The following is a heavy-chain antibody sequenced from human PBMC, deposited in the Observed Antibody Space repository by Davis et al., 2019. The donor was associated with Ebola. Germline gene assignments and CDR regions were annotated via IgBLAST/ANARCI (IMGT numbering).Heavy chain of an antibody. CDR1: GYTFTSYG. Sequence: ASVKVSCKASGYTFTSYGISWVRQAPGQGLEWMRWISAYNGNTNYAQKFQGRVTITRDTSASTAYMELSSLRSEDTAVYYCARYYDFWTTHWFDPWGQGTLVTVSS. CDR3: ARYYDFWTTHWFDP. D-gene: IGHD3-3*01. J-gene: IGHJ5*02. CDR2: ISAYNGNT. V-gene: IGHV1-18*01.